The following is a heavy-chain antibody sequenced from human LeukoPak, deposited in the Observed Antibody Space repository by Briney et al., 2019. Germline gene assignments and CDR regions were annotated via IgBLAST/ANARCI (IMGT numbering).Heavy chain of an antibody. V-gene: IGHV4-4*09. J-gene: IGHJ4*02. CDR1: GGSIITYY. D-gene: IGHD1-26*01. CDR3: ARIRDGGSPAFDY. Sequence: SETLSLTCTVSGGSIITYYWNWIRQSPGKGLEWIGYISTSGSTNYNPSLNSRVTISVDASKNQFSLKLTSVTAAHTAVYFCARIRDGGSPAFDYWGQGTLVTVSS. CDR2: ISTSGST.